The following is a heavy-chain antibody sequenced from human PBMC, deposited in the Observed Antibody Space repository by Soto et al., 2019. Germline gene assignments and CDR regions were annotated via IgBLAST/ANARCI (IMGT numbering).Heavy chain of an antibody. Sequence: SETLSLTCTVSGGSISSYYWSWIRQPPGKGLEWIGYIYYSGSTNYNPSLKSRVTISVDTSKNQFSLKLSSVTAADTAVYYCAREPSDYDYIWGSYRYDAFDIWGQGTMVTVSS. CDR3: AREPSDYDYIWGSYRYDAFDI. CDR1: GGSISSYY. D-gene: IGHD3-16*02. J-gene: IGHJ3*02. V-gene: IGHV4-59*01. CDR2: IYYSGST.